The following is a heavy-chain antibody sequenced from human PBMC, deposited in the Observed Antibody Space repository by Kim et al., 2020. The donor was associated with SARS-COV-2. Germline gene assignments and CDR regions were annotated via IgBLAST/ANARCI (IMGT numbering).Heavy chain of an antibody. CDR2: IIPFFVTT. CDR1: GGTFGTYP. V-gene: IGHV1-69*13. J-gene: IGHJ4*02. CDR3: ASRFFDSSGNYHDF. D-gene: IGHD3-22*01. Sequence: SVKVSCKASGGTFGTYPISWVRQAPGQGLEWMGGIIPFFVTTNYAPKFQGRVTMTADDSTRTTYMELSSLKSGDTAVYFCASRFFDSSGNYHDFWGQGT.